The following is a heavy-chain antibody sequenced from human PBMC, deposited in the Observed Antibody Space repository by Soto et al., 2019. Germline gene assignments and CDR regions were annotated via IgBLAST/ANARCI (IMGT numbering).Heavy chain of an antibody. CDR3: ARDGGDWASGFGY. Sequence: EVQLVETGGALIQPGGSLRLSCAVSGFSISNNYMFWVRQAPGKGLDWVSVIYTGGSAYYADSVKGRFTISRDSSKNMRYLQMNSLRDEDTAVYYCARDGGDWASGFGYWGQGTLVTVAS. D-gene: IGHD2-21*02. J-gene: IGHJ4*02. CDR2: IYTGGSA. V-gene: IGHV3-53*02. CDR1: GFSISNNY.